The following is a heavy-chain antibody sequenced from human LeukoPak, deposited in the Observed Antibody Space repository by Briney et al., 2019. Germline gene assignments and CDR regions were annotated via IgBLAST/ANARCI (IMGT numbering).Heavy chain of an antibody. CDR2: IYYSGST. CDR3: ARIRRDGYNSGFDY. J-gene: IGHJ4*02. Sequence: PSETLSLTCTVSGGSISGYYWSWIRQPPGKGLEWIGYIYYSGSTNYNPSLKSRVTISVDTSKNQFSLKLSSVTAADTAVYYCARIRRDGYNSGFDYWGQGTLVTVSS. D-gene: IGHD5-24*01. V-gene: IGHV4-59*01. CDR1: GGSISGYY.